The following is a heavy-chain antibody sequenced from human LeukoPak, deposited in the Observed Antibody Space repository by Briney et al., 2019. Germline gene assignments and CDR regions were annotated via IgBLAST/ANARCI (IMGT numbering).Heavy chain of an antibody. CDR2: MFYTGSG. CDR3: ATNLPGYSYGYWVA. D-gene: IGHD5-18*01. J-gene: IGHJ5*02. Sequence: PPETLSLTCTVSGGSMSNYYWNWIRQPPGKGLEWIGYMFYTGSGKYNPSLKSRVTISVDTSKRQISLKLTSVTTADTAVYFCATNLPGYSYGYWVAWGQGTLVTVSS. V-gene: IGHV4-59*01. CDR1: GGSMSNYY.